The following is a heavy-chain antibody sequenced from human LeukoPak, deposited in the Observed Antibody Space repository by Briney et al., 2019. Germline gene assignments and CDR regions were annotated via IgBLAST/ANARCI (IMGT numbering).Heavy chain of an antibody. CDR3: ARLNGTTGTTDYYYGMDV. J-gene: IGHJ6*02. CDR1: GGSISSSSYY. V-gene: IGHV4-39*01. CDR2: IYYSGST. Sequence: SETLSLTCTVSGGSISSSSYYWRWIRQPPGKGLEWNECIYYSGSTYYNPSLKSRVTISVDTSKNQFSLKLSSVTAADTAVYYCARLNGTTGTTDYYYGMDVWGQGTTVTVSS. D-gene: IGHD1-1*01.